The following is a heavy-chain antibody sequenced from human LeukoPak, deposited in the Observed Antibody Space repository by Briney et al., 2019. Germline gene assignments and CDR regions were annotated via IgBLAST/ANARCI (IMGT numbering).Heavy chain of an antibody. CDR2: IIPILGIA. V-gene: IGHV1-69*04. D-gene: IGHD1-26*01. CDR3: ARVSSWGAAIDY. J-gene: IGHJ4*02. Sequence: ASVKVSCKASGGTFSSYAISWVRQAPGQGLEWMGRIIPILGIANYAQKFQGRVTITADKSTSTAYMELSSLRSEDTAVYYCARVSSWGAAIDYWGQGTLVTVSS. CDR1: GGTFSSYA.